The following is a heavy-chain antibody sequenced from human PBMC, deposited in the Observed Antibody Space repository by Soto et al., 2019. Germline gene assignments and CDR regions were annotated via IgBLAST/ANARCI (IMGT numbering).Heavy chain of an antibody. J-gene: IGHJ4*02. CDR1: GYTFARYW. Sequence: PGESLKISCEGSGYTFARYWIGWVRQMPGKGLEWMGVIYPGDSDTKYSPSFQGQVTISIDTSKNQFFMTLTSMTAADTAMYYCARELTGYSYGPGEVYWGQGTLVTVSS. D-gene: IGHD5-18*01. V-gene: IGHV5-51*01. CDR3: ARELTGYSYGPGEVY. CDR2: IYPGDSDT.